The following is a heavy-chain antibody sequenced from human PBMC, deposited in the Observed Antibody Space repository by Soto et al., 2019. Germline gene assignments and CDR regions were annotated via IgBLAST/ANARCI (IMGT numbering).Heavy chain of an antibody. V-gene: IGHV6-1*01. CDR3: ARAPYYDFWSGYNNWFDP. Sequence: QTLSLTCAISGDSVSSNSAAWNWIRQSPSRGLEWLGRTYYRSKWYNDYAVSVKSRITINPDTSKNQFSLQLNSVTPEDTAVYYCARAPYYDFWSGYNNWFDPWGQGTLVNVSS. CDR2: TYYRSKWYN. CDR1: GDSVSSNSAA. J-gene: IGHJ5*02. D-gene: IGHD3-3*01.